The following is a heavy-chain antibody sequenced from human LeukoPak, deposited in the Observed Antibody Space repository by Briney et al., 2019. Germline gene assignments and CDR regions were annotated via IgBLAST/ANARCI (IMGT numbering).Heavy chain of an antibody. CDR3: ARAGVVTASTNWFDP. V-gene: IGHV3-23*01. J-gene: IGHJ5*02. Sequence: GGTLRLSCAASGFTFSNYAMTWVRQAPGKGLECVSLISGSGDSTDYADSVKGRFTISRDNAKNSLYLQMNSLRAEDTAVYYCARAGVVTASTNWFDPWGQGTLVTVSS. D-gene: IGHD2-21*02. CDR1: GFTFSNYA. CDR2: ISGSGDST.